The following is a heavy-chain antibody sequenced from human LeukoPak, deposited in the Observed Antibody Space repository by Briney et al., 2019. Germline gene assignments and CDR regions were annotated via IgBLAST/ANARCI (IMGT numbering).Heavy chain of an antibody. CDR3: ARQTGSGLFILP. V-gene: IGHV4-39*01. CDR1: GVSISSSNSY. D-gene: IGHD3/OR15-3a*01. J-gene: IGHJ4*02. Sequence: SETLSLTCTVSGVSISSSNSYWGWIRQPPGKGLEWIGSIYYSRNTYYNASLKSQVSISIDTSKNQFSLMLTSVTAADTAVYYCARQTGSGLFILPGGQGTLVTVSS. CDR2: IYYSRNT.